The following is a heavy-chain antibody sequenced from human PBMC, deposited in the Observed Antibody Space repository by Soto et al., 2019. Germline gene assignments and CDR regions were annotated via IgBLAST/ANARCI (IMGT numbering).Heavy chain of an antibody. Sequence: QVQLVQSGAEVKKPGSSVKVSCKASGGTFSSYAISWVRQAPGQGLEWMGGIIPIFGTANYAQKFQGRVTITAVECPGTASMELSSLRPEDTAVYYCARAALGAASCISTSCYEGGGFDIRGQGTMVTVAS. CDR1: GGTFSSYA. D-gene: IGHD2-2*01. CDR2: IIPIFGTA. J-gene: IGHJ3*02. V-gene: IGHV1-69*12. CDR3: ARAALGAASCISTSCYEGGGFDI.